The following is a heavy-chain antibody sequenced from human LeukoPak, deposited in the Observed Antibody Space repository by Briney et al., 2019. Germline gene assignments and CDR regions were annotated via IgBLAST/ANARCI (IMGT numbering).Heavy chain of an antibody. Sequence: GGSLRLSCAASGFNFSSYSMNWVRQAPGKGLEWVSSISSSSSYIYYADSVKGRFTISRDNAKNSLYLQMNSLRAEDTAVYYCARASRTGDAFDIWGQGTMVTVSS. CDR2: ISSSSSYI. CDR1: GFNFSSYS. V-gene: IGHV3-21*01. J-gene: IGHJ3*02. D-gene: IGHD3/OR15-3a*01. CDR3: ARASRTGDAFDI.